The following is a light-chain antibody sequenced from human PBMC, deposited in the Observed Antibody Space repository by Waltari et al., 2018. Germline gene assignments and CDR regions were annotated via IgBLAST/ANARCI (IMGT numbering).Light chain of an antibody. CDR1: SSDVGAYYY. V-gene: IGLV2-8*01. J-gene: IGLJ1*01. CDR2: EVT. CDR3: SSYAGSNNFV. Sequence: QSALTQPPSASGPPGQPVTISCTGTSSDVGAYYYVSWYQQHPGKAPKLIIYEVTTRPSGVPDRFSGSKSGDTASLTVSGLQVEDEADYYCSSYAGSNNFVFGTGTKVTVL.